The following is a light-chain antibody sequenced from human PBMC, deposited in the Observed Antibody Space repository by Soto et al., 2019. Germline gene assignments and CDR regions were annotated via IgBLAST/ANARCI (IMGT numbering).Light chain of an antibody. J-gene: IGKJ1*01. CDR3: QQYGSSPWT. Sequence: EIVLTQSPGTLSLSPGERATLSCRASQSGSSSYLAWYQQKPGQAPRLLIYGASRRATGIPDRFSGSGSGTDFTLTISRLEPEDLAVYYCQQYGSSPWTFGQGTKVEIK. CDR2: GAS. CDR1: QSGSSSY. V-gene: IGKV3-20*01.